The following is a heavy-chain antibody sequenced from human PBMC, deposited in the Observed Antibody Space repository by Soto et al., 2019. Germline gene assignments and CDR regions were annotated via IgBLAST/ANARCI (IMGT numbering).Heavy chain of an antibody. D-gene: IGHD2-15*01. CDR2: INPSGGST. V-gene: IGHV1-46*03. CDR3: ARVDYCSGGSCYRGYFDY. J-gene: IGHJ4*02. Sequence: GASVKVSCKASGYTFTSYYMHWVRQAPGQGLEWMGIINPSGGSTSYAQKFQGRVTMTRDTSTSTVYMELSSLRSEDTAVYYCARVDYCSGGSCYRGYFDYWGQGTLVTVSS. CDR1: GYTFTSYY.